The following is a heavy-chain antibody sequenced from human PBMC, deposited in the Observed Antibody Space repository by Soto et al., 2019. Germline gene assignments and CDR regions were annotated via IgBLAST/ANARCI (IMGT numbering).Heavy chain of an antibody. V-gene: IGHV3-23*01. CDR3: AKAYCGGDCYGGDDS. Sequence: GGSLRLSCAASGFTFSTYAMSWVRQAPGKGLEWVSAISGSGGSTYYADSVKGRFTISRDNSKNTLYLQMNSLRAEDTAVYYCAKAYCGGDCYGGDDSWGQGTLVTVSS. J-gene: IGHJ4*02. CDR1: GFTFSTYA. CDR2: ISGSGGST. D-gene: IGHD2-21*02.